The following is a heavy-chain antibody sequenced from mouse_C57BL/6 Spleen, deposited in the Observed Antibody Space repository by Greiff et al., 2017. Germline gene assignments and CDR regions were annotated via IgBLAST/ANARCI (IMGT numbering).Heavy chain of an antibody. CDR3: ARQSSSGHYAMDY. Sequence: EVQGVESGGGLVQPGESLKLSCESNEYEFPSHDMSWVRKTPEKRLELVAAINSDGGSTYYPDPMERRFIISRDNTKETLYLQMSSLRSEDTALYDCARQSSSGHYAMDYWGQGTSVTVSS. CDR2: INSDGGST. J-gene: IGHJ4*01. V-gene: IGHV5-2*01. D-gene: IGHD3-2*02. CDR1: EYEFPSHD.